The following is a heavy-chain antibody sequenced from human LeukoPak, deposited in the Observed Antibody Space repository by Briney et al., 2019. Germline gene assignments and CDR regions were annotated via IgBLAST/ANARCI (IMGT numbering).Heavy chain of an antibody. V-gene: IGHV4-61*02. CDR1: GDSISSGGYY. CDR2: MYTSGST. Sequence: SETLSLTCTVSGDSISSGGYYWSWIRQPAGKGLEWIGRMYTSGSTNYNPSLKSRLTMSVDTSKRQFSLNLRSVTAADTAIYYCAIHGYTASHYFIYFWSQGTLVTVSS. J-gene: IGHJ4*02. CDR3: AIHGYTASHYFIYF. D-gene: IGHD3-16*01.